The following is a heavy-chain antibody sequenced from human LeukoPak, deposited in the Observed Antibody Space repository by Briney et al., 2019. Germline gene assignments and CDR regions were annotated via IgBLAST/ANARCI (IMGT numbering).Heavy chain of an antibody. D-gene: IGHD3-10*01. CDR3: ARVPRGFGGNYFDY. J-gene: IGHJ4*02. Sequence: SETLSLTCTVSGSSISSGYSWGWIRQPPGKGLEWIGYIYHSGSTYYNPSLKSRVTISVDRSKNQFSLKLSSVTAADTAVYYCARVPRGFGGNYFDYWGQGTLVTVSS. CDR1: GSSISSGYS. V-gene: IGHV4-38-2*02. CDR2: IYHSGST.